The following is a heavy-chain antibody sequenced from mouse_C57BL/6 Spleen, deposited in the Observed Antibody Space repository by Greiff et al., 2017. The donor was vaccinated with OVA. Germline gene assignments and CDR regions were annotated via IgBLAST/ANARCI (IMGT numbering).Heavy chain of an antibody. J-gene: IGHJ4*01. CDR1: GYTFTSYG. CDR2: IYPRSGNT. Sequence: VKLQECGAELARPGASVKLSCKASGYTFTSYGISWVKQRTGQGLEWIGEIYPRSGNTYYNEKFKGKATLTADKSSSTAYMELRSLTSEDSAVYFCARWWVTTRGAMDYWGQGTSVTVSS. V-gene: IGHV1-81*01. D-gene: IGHD2-2*01. CDR3: ARWWVTTRGAMDY.